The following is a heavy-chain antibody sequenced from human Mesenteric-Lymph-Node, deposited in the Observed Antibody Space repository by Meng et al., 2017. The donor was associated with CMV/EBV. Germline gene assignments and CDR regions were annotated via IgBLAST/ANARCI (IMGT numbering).Heavy chain of an antibody. Sequence: GESLKISCATSGFTFSSYWMHWVRQAPGKGLVWVSRVNSDGTSTSYADSVKGRFTISRDNAKNSLYLQMNSLRAEDTAVYYCARGGGNYDSSGPSDYWGQGTLVTVSS. J-gene: IGHJ4*02. CDR3: ARGGGNYDSSGPSDY. CDR1: GFTFSSYW. V-gene: IGHV3-74*01. D-gene: IGHD3-22*01. CDR2: VNSDGTST.